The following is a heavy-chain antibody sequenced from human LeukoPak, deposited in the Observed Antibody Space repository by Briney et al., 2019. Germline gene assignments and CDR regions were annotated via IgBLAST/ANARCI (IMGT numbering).Heavy chain of an antibody. J-gene: IGHJ4*02. Sequence: SETLSLTCTVSGGSISSYYWSWIRQPPGKGLEWIGYIYYSGSTNYNPSLKSRVTISVDTSKNQFSLKLSSVTAADTAVYYCARGGHYYDSSGYVDYWGQGTLVAVSS. D-gene: IGHD3-22*01. CDR1: GGSISSYY. V-gene: IGHV4-59*08. CDR2: IYYSGST. CDR3: ARGGHYYDSSGYVDY.